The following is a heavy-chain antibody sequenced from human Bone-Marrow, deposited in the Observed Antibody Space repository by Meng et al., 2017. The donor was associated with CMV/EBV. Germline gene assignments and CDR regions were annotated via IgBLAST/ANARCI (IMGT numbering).Heavy chain of an antibody. CDR3: AKTYGDYFDY. CDR2: ISWNSGSI. V-gene: IGHV3-9*01. J-gene: IGHJ4*02. CDR1: GFTFDDYA. D-gene: IGHD4-17*01. Sequence: GGSLRLSCAASGFTFDDYAMHWVRQAPGKGLEWVSGISWNSGSIGYADSVKGRFTISRDNAKNSLYLQMNSLRAEDTALYYCAKTYGDYFDYWGQGALVTFSS.